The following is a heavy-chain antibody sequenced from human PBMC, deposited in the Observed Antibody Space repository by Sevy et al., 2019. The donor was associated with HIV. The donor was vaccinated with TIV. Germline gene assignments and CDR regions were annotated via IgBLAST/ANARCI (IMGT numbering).Heavy chain of an antibody. D-gene: IGHD3-22*01. J-gene: IGHJ3*02. CDR1: GYSFTSYW. V-gene: IGHV5-51*01. CDR2: IYPGDSDT. CDR3: ARRPRGITMIVVEDGDAFDI. Sequence: GESLKISCKGSGYSFTSYWIGWVRQMPGKGLEWMGIIYPGDSDTKYSPSFQGQVTISADKSISTAYLQWSSLKASDTAMYYCARRPRGITMIVVEDGDAFDIWGQGTMVTVSS.